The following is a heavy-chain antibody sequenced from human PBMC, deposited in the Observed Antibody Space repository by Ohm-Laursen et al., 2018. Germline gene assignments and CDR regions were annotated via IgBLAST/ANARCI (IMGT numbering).Heavy chain of an antibody. CDR1: GFGFSAYA. J-gene: IGHJ4*02. CDR2: ISSSGGST. Sequence: GSLRLSCAAFGFGFSAYAMSWVRQAPGRGLEWVSTISSSGGSTYYADSMKGRFTISRDNSRNTLYLQINSLRAEDTAIYYCAKDHSTSDDSSGYYYPFDYWGQGTLVTVSS. CDR3: AKDHSTSDDSSGYYYPFDY. D-gene: IGHD3-22*01. V-gene: IGHV3-23*01.